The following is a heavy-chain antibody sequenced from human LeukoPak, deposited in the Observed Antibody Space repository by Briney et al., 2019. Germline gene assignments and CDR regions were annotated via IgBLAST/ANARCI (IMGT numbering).Heavy chain of an antibody. D-gene: IGHD4-11*01. CDR3: AGANSNYGFRFDY. CDR1: GFTFSSYG. CDR2: IWYDGSNK. V-gene: IGHV3-33*01. J-gene: IGHJ4*02. Sequence: PGRSLRLSCAASGFTFSSYGMHWVRQAPGKGLEWVAVIWYDGSNKYYADSVKGRFTISRDNSKNTLCLQMNSLRAEDTAVYYCAGANSNYGFRFDYWGQGTLVTVSS.